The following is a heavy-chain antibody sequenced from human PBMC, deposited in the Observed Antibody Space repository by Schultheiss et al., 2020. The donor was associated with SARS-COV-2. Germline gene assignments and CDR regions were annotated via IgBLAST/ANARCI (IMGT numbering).Heavy chain of an antibody. V-gene: IGHV3-11*06. Sequence: GGSLRLSCAASGFTFSDYYMSWIRQAPGKGLEWVSYISSSSSYTNYADSVKGRFTTSRDNAKNSLYLQRNSLRAEDTAVYYCARARGGVGATLVSAFDYWGQGTLVTGSS. D-gene: IGHD1-26*01. CDR1: GFTFSDYY. CDR3: ARARGGVGATLVSAFDY. CDR2: ISSSSSYT. J-gene: IGHJ4*02.